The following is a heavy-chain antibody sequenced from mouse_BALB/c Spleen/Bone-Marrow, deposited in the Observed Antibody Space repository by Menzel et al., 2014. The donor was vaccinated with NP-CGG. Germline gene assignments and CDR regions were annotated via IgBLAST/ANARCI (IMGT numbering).Heavy chain of an antibody. CDR3: VRPIHYYCYNAWFAY. CDR2: IRSKSNNYAT. Sequence: VQLKESGGGLVQPKGSLRLSCAASGFTFNTYAMNWVRQAPGKGLEWVARIRSKSNNYATYYADSVKDRFTISRDDSQSMLYLQMNNLKTEDTAMYYCVRPIHYYCYNAWFAYWGQGTLVTVSA. CDR1: GFTFNTYA. D-gene: IGHD1-2*01. J-gene: IGHJ3*01. V-gene: IGHV10-1*02.